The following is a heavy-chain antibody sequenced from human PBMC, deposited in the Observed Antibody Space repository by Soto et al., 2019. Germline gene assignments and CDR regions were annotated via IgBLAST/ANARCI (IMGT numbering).Heavy chain of an antibody. CDR1: GGSISSGGYS. CDR3: ARDNREGWFDP. J-gene: IGHJ5*02. D-gene: IGHD1-26*01. V-gene: IGHV4-30-2*01. Sequence: LSLTCAVSGGSISSGGYSWSWIRQPPGKGLEWIGYIYHSGSTYYNPSLKSRVTISVDRSKNQFSLKLSSVTAADTAVYYCARDNREGWFDPWGQGTLVTVSS. CDR2: IYHSGST.